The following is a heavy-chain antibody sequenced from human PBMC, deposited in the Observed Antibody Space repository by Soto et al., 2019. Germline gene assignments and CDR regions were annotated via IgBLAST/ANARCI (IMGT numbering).Heavy chain of an antibody. CDR3: ARDRDYGSGSYSGNWFDP. Sequence: QVQLQESGPGLVWPSQTLSLTCTVSGDSISSADYYWSWIRQHPGEGLEWIGHIYYSGGTHYNPSLKSRVSISVDTSRNQFSLKLRSVTAADTAVYYCARDRDYGSGSYSGNWFDPWGQGTLVTVSS. CDR1: GDSISSADYY. V-gene: IGHV4-31*03. D-gene: IGHD3-10*01. CDR2: IYYSGGT. J-gene: IGHJ5*02.